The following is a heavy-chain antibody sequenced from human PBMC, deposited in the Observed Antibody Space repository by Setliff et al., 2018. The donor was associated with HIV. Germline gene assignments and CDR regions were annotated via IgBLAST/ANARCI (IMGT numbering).Heavy chain of an antibody. V-gene: IGHV4-61*09. J-gene: IGHJ6*02. CDR1: GGSLSSGSHY. CDR3: GTAMYYYYGLDV. Sequence: TLSLTCSVSGGSLSSGSHYCTWLRQAAGKGLEWIGHFYTSGTTNYNPSLESRVTISVDTSKNQFSLKLSSVTAADAAVYYCGTAMYYYYGLDVWGQGIMVTVSS. D-gene: IGHD2-2*01. CDR2: FYTSGTT.